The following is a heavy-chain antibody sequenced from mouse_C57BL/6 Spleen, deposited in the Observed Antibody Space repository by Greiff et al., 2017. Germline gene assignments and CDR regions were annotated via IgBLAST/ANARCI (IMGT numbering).Heavy chain of an antibody. Sequence: EVQLQQSGPVLVKPGASVKMSCKASGYTFTDYYMNWVKQSHGKSLEWIGVSNPYNGGTSYNQKFKGKATLTVDKSSSTAYMELNSLTSEDSAVYYCARRLYDYDENYAMDYWGQGTSVTVSS. CDR1: GYTFTDYY. D-gene: IGHD2-4*01. CDR3: ARRLYDYDENYAMDY. J-gene: IGHJ4*01. CDR2: SNPYNGGT. V-gene: IGHV1-19*01.